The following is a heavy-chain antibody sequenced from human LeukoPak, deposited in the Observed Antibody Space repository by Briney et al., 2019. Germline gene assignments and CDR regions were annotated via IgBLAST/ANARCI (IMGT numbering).Heavy chain of an antibody. CDR2: IHTSGSP. CDR1: GASISGHY. Sequence: PSETLSLTCNVSGASISGHYWSWISHPAGKSLEWIGRIHTSGSPIYNPSLSSRVTMSVDTSKGQFSLTMNSLTAADTAIYYCARQRLDGDILGFDWWGQGTLVTVSS. CDR3: ARQRLDGDILGFDW. V-gene: IGHV4-4*07. D-gene: IGHD2-21*01. J-gene: IGHJ4*02.